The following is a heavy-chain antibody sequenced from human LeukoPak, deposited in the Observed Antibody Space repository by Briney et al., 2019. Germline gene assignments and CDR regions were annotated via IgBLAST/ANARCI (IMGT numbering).Heavy chain of an antibody. V-gene: IGHV3-53*01. D-gene: IGHD2-21*01. CDR2: IYSGGNT. J-gene: IGHJ4*02. Sequence: PGGSLRLSCAASGFTVSSNYMSWVRQAPGKGLEWVSIIYSGGNTDYTDSVKGRFTISRDNPKNTLYLQMNSLRAEDTAVYYCARTFPSDHWGQGTLVTVSS. CDR3: ARTFPSDH. CDR1: GFTVSSNY.